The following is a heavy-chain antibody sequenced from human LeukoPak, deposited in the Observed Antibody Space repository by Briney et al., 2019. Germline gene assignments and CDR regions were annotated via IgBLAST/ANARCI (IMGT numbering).Heavy chain of an antibody. CDR2: ISGSGGST. V-gene: IGHV3-23*01. J-gene: IGHJ4*02. Sequence: GGSLRLSCAASGFTFSSYAMSWVRQAPGKGLECVSAISGSGGSTYYADSVKGRFTISRDNSKNTLYLQMNSMRAEDTAVYYCAKPHYDSSGYYNLASYFDYWGQGTLVTVSS. CDR3: AKPHYDSSGYYNLASYFDY. CDR1: GFTFSSYA. D-gene: IGHD3-22*01.